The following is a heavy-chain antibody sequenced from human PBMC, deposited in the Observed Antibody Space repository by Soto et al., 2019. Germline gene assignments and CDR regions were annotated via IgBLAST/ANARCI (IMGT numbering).Heavy chain of an antibody. Sequence: QVQLVESGGGVVQPGRSLRLSCAASGFTFSSYAMHWVRQAPGKGLEWVAVISYDGSNKYYADSVKGRFTISRDNSKNTLYLQMTSLRAEDTAVYYCARDDFSFRYWVQGTLVTVSS. D-gene: IGHD3-3*01. CDR3: ARDDFSFRY. V-gene: IGHV3-30-3*01. CDR2: ISYDGSNK. CDR1: GFTFSSYA. J-gene: IGHJ4*02.